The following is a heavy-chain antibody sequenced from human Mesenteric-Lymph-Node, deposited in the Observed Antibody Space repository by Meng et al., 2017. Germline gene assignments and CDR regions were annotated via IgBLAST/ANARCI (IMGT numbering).Heavy chain of an antibody. CDR3: ARDGSTSRIFYYYYYGMDV. CDR1: GGSISSSSYY. CDR2: IYHSGST. V-gene: IGHV4-39*07. Sequence: SETLSLTCTVSGGSISSSSYYWGWIRQPPGKGLEWIGSIYHSGSTYYNPSLKSRVTVSVDTSKNQFSLKLSSVTAADTAVYYCARDGSTSRIFYYYYYGMDVWGQGTTVTVSS. D-gene: IGHD2-2*01. J-gene: IGHJ6*02.